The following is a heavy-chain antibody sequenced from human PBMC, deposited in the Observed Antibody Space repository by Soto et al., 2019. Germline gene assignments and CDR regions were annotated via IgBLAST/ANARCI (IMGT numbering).Heavy chain of an antibody. J-gene: IGHJ4*02. V-gene: IGHV4-31*03. CDR1: GGSISSGGYY. Sequence: SETLSLTCTVSGGSISSGGYYWSWIRQHPGKGLEWIGYIYYSGSTYYNPSLKSRVTISVDTSKNQFSLKLSSVTAADTAVYYCARGDITDGASEYYFDYWGQGTLVTVSS. CDR2: IYYSGST. D-gene: IGHD1-20*01. CDR3: ARGDITDGASEYYFDY.